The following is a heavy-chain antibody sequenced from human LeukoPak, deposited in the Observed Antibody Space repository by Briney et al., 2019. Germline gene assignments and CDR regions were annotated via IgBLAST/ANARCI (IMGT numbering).Heavy chain of an antibody. CDR3: ARGPLVGATYFDY. D-gene: IGHD1-26*01. CDR2: ISSSTTYI. V-gene: IGHV3-21*01. CDR1: GFTFSSYI. Sequence: GGSLRLSCAASGFTFSSYIMNWVRQAPGKGLEWVSSISSSTTYIYYADSVKGRFTISRDNAKNSLYLQMNSLRPEGTAVYFCARGPLVGATYFDYWGQGILVTVSS. J-gene: IGHJ4*02.